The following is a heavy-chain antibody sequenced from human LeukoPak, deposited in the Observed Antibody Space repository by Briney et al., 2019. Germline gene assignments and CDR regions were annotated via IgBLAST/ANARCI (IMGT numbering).Heavy chain of an antibody. CDR2: ISVYNGNT. CDR1: SYTFTSYG. D-gene: IGHD4-17*01. CDR3: ARESDYGRFDY. J-gene: IGHJ4*02. Sequence: ASVKVSCKASSYTFTSYGISWVRQAPGQGLGWMGWISVYNGNTNCAQKFQDRVTMTTDTSTSTAYMELRSLRSDDTALYYCARESDYGRFDYWGQGTLVTVSS. V-gene: IGHV1-18*01.